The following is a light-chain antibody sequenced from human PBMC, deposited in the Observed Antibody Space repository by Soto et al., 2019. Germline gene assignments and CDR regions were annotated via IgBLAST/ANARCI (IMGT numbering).Light chain of an antibody. CDR2: KAS. CDR1: QSVNSW. Sequence: DIQMTQSPSTLSASLGEKVNITCRASQSVNSWLAWYQQKPGKAPKLLIYKASSLESGVPSRFSGSGSGTEYTLTISSLQPDDFATYYCQQYNSYSRTFGQGTKVDIK. V-gene: IGKV1-5*03. J-gene: IGKJ1*01. CDR3: QQYNSYSRT.